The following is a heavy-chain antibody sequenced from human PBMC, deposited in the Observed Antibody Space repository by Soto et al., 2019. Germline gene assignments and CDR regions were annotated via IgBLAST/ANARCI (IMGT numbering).Heavy chain of an antibody. CDR3: ARASYSSSRLYYYGMDV. V-gene: IGHV4-4*02. CDR1: GGSISSSNW. CDR2: IYHSGST. J-gene: IGHJ6*02. D-gene: IGHD6-13*01. Sequence: SETLSLTCAVSGGSISSSNWWSWARQPPGKGLEWIGEIYHSGSTNYNPSLKGRVTISVDKSKNQFSLKLSSVTAADTAVYYCARASYSSSRLYYYGMDVWGQGTTVTVSS.